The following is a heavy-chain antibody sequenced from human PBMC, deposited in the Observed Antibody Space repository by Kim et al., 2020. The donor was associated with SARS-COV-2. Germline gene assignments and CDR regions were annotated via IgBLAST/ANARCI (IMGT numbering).Heavy chain of an antibody. CDR1: GGTFSSYA. D-gene: IGHD3-22*01. V-gene: IGHV1-69*13. CDR2: IIPIFGTA. J-gene: IGHJ5*02. CDR3: ARAADSSGYYSGLSLFDP. Sequence: SVKVSCKASGGTFSSYAISWVRQAPGQGLEWMGGIIPIFGTANYAQKFQGRVTITADESTSTAYMELSSLRSEDTAVYYCARAADSSGYYSGLSLFDPWGQGTLVTVSS.